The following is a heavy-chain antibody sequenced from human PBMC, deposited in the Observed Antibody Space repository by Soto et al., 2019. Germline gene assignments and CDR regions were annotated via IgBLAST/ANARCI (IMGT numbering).Heavy chain of an antibody. D-gene: IGHD2-15*01. CDR1: GGSVSSGSYY. CDR3: ARDGPRDCSGGSCYSRYYYYGMDV. J-gene: IGHJ6*02. Sequence: SETLCLTCTVSGGSVSSGSYYWSWIRQPPGKGLEWIGYIYYSGSTNYNPSLKSRVTVSVDTSKNQFSLKLSSVTAADTAVYYCARDGPRDCSGGSCYSRYYYYGMDVWGQGTTVTVSS. V-gene: IGHV4-61*01. CDR2: IYYSGST.